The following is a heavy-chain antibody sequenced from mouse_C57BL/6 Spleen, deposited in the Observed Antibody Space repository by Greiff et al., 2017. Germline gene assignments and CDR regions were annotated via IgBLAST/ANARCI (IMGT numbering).Heavy chain of an antibody. J-gene: IGHJ4*01. CDR3: ARRAAQATYAMDY. V-gene: IGHV1-50*01. D-gene: IGHD3-2*02. CDR1: GYTFTSYW. Sequence: VQLQQPGAELVKPGASVKLSCKASGYTFTSYWMQWVKQRPGQGLEWIGEIDPSDSYTNYNQKFKGKATLTVDTSSSTAYMQLSSLTSEDSAVYYCARRAAQATYAMDYWGQGTSVTVSS. CDR2: IDPSDSYT.